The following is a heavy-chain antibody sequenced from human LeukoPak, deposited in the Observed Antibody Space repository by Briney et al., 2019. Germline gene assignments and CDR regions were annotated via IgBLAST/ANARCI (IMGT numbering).Heavy chain of an antibody. Sequence: SETLSLTCTVSGGSISSGGYYWSWIRQHPGKGLEWIGYIYYSGSTYYNPSLKSRVIISVDTSKNQFSLKLSSVTAADTAVYYCAGLWFGELLSDDYWGQGTLVTVSS. V-gene: IGHV4-31*03. CDR3: AGLWFGELLSDDY. D-gene: IGHD3-10*01. J-gene: IGHJ4*02. CDR2: IYYSGST. CDR1: GGSISSGGYY.